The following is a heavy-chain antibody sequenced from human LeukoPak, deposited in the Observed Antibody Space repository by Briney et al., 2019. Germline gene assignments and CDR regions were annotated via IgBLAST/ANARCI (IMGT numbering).Heavy chain of an antibody. D-gene: IGHD6-25*01. V-gene: IGHV3-23*01. Sequence: GGSLRPSCAASGFTFSSYATSWVRQAPGKGLEWVSAISGSGGSTYYADSVKGRFTISRDNSKNTLYLQMNSLRAEDTAVYYCAKDLVAAASNWFDPWGQGTLVTVSS. CDR2: ISGSGGST. CDR1: GFTFSSYA. CDR3: AKDLVAAASNWFDP. J-gene: IGHJ5*02.